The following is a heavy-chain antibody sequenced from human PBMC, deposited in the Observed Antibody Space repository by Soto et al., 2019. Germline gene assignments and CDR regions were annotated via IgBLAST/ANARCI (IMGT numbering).Heavy chain of an antibody. CDR2: IKSKTDGGTT. Sequence: GGSLRLSCAASGFAFSNAWMSWVRQAPGKGLEWVGRIKSKTDGGTTDYAAPVKGRFTISRDDSKNTLYLQMNSLRADDTGLYYCTRGPRVSSTGTGAHWGQGTLVTVSS. V-gene: IGHV3-15*05. D-gene: IGHD1-1*01. CDR1: GFAFSNAW. CDR3: TRGPRVSSTGTGAH. J-gene: IGHJ4*02.